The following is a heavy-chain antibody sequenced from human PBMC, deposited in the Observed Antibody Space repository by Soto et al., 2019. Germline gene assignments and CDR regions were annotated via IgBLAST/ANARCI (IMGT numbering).Heavy chain of an antibody. V-gene: IGHV1-18*01. CDR1: GYTFTSYG. CDR2: ISNYNGDT. CDR3: TRGGQLFAGNYFDY. Sequence: QVQLVQSGAEVKKPGASVKVSCKASGYTFTSYGISWVRQAPGQGLEWMGWISNYNGDTNYAQKLQGRVTMTTDTATSTASMELRSLKSDDTAVYYCTRGGQLFAGNYFDYWGQGTLVTVSS. J-gene: IGHJ4*02. D-gene: IGHD3-10*02.